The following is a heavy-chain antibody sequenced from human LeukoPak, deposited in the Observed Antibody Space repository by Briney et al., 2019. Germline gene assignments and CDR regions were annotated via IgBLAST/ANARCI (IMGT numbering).Heavy chain of an antibody. CDR2: IHYSGST. V-gene: IGHV4-39*07. J-gene: IGHJ6*02. CDR3: AKTMTTVTTSYGMDV. Sequence: KHSETLSLTCTVPGGSISSNSYYWAWIRQPPGKGLEWIGSIHYSGSTYYNPSLKSRVTILVDTSKNQFSLKLRSVTAADTAIYYCAKTMTTVTTSYGMDVWGQGTTVTVSS. CDR1: GGSISSNSYY. D-gene: IGHD4-17*01.